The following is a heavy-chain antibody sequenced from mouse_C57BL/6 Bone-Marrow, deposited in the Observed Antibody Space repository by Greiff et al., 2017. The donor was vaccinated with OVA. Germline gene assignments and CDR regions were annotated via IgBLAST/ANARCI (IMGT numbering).Heavy chain of an antibody. CDR2: IHPNSGST. V-gene: IGHV1-64*01. Sequence: VKLKQPGAELVKPGASVKLSCKASGYTFTSYWMHWVKQRPGQGLEWIGMIHPNSGSTNYNEKFKSKATLTVDKSSSTAYMQLSSLTSEDSAVYYCARLKGYFDYWGQGTTLTVSS. CDR1: GYTFTSYW. J-gene: IGHJ2*01. CDR3: ARLKGYFDY.